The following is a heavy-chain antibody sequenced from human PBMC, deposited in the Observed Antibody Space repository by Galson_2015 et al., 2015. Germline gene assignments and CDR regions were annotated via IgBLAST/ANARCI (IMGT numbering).Heavy chain of an antibody. CDR3: TREKPYYDYVWGSYRFDAFDI. V-gene: IGHV3-74*01. J-gene: IGHJ3*02. D-gene: IGHD3-16*02. CDR2: INSDGSST. CDR1: GFTFSSYW. Sequence: SLRLSCAASGFTFSSYWVHWVRHGPGKGLVWVSRINSDGSSTSYADSVEGRFTISRDNAKNTLYLQMNSLRAEDTAVYYCTREKPYYDYVWGSYRFDAFDIWGQGAMVAVSS.